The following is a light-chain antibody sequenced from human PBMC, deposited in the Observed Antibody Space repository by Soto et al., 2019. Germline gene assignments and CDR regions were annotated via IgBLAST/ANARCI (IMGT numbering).Light chain of an antibody. CDR2: DVS. V-gene: IGLV2-14*01. CDR1: SRDVGGYNY. CDR3: SSYTSSSTVV. Sequence: QSALTQPASVSGSPGQSFTISGSGTSRDVGGYNYVSWYQQHPGKAPKLMIYDVSNRPSGVSNRFSGSKSGNTASLTISGLQAEDEADYYCSSYTSSSTVVFGGGTKLTVL. J-gene: IGLJ2*01.